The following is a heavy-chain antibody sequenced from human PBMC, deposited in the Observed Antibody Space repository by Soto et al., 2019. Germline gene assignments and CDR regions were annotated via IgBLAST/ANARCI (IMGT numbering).Heavy chain of an antibody. D-gene: IGHD6-19*01. J-gene: IGHJ6*02. CDR2: ISYDGSNK. Sequence: GGSLRLSCAASGFTFSSYAMHWVRQAPGKGLEWVAVISYDGSNKYYADSVKGRFTISRDNSKNTRYLQMNSLRAVDTAVYYCARTYSSGWRPYYYYYGMDVWGQGTTVTVSS. CDR3: ARTYSSGWRPYYYYYGMDV. CDR1: GFTFSSYA. V-gene: IGHV3-30-3*01.